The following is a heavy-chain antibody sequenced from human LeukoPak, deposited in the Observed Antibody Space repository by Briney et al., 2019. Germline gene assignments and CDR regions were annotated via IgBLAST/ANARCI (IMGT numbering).Heavy chain of an antibody. J-gene: IGHJ4*02. D-gene: IGHD3-10*01. Sequence: PSETLSLTCTVSGGSISSYYWSWIRQPPGKGLEWIGYIYYSGSTNYNPSLKSRVTISVDTSKTQFSLKLSSVTAADTAVYYCARVGPRGGYFDYWGQGTLVTVSS. CDR3: ARVGPRGGYFDY. CDR1: GGSISSYY. CDR2: IYYSGST. V-gene: IGHV4-59*01.